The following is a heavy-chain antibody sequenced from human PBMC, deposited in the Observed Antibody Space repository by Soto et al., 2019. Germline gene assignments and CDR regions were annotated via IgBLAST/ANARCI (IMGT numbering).Heavy chain of an antibody. J-gene: IGHJ6*02. CDR3: ARWGDGDYFNYYYYYGMDV. CDR1: GFTFSIYS. V-gene: IGHV3-48*01. CDR2: ISSSSSTI. Sequence: PGGSLRLSCAASGFTFSIYSMNWVRQAPGKGLEWVSYISSSSSTIYYADSVKGRFTISRDNAKNSLYLQMNSLRAEDTAVYYCARWGDGDYFNYYYYYGMDVWGQGTTVTVSS. D-gene: IGHD4-17*01.